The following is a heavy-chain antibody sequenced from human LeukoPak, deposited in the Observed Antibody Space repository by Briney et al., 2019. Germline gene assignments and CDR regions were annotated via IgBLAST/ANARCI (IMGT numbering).Heavy chain of an antibody. CDR1: GFTFSSYW. CDR2: INFDGSST. J-gene: IGHJ4*02. D-gene: IGHD1-26*01. V-gene: IGHV3-74*01. CDR3: AKAPLVGATSLDY. Sequence: GGSLRLSCAASGFTFSSYWMHWVRQAPGKGLVWVSRINFDGSSTGYADSVKGRFTISRDNAKNSLYLQMNSLRAEDTALYYCAKAPLVGATSLDYWGQGTLVTVSS.